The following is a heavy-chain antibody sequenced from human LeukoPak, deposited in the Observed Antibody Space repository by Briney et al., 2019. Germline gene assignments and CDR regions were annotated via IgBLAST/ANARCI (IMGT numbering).Heavy chain of an antibody. J-gene: IGHJ4*02. D-gene: IGHD6-13*01. CDR2: XSSNGGST. V-gene: IGHV3-64D*06. Sequence: GGSLRLSCSASGFTFSSYAMHWVRQAPGKGLXXXXXXSSNGGSTYYADSVKGRFTISRDNSKNTLYLQMSSLRPEDTAVYYCLKDLRDIAVAATPDYWGQGTLVTVSS. CDR3: LKDLRDIAVAATPDY. CDR1: GFTFSSYA.